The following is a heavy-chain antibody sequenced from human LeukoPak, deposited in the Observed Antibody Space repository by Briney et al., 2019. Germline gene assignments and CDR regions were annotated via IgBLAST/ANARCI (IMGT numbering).Heavy chain of an antibody. D-gene: IGHD3-10*01. CDR1: GDSVTSNSAA. J-gene: IGHJ4*02. Sequence: PSQTLSLTCAISGDSVTSNSAAWNWIRQSPSRGLEWLGRTYYRSMWFNDYAVSVKSRMTINPDTSKNQISLQLNSVTPEDTAVYYCARAITIIRGTLSPFDYWGQGTLVTVSS. CDR2: TYYRSMWFN. CDR3: ARAITIIRGTLSPFDY. V-gene: IGHV6-1*01.